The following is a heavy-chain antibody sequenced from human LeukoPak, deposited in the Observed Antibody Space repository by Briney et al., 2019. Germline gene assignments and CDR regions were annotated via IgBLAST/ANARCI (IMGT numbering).Heavy chain of an antibody. J-gene: IGHJ6*02. CDR3: ARVPSRPLSSTNESYYYYYYGMDV. V-gene: IGHV4-59*01. CDR1: GGSISSYY. CDR2: IYYSGST. D-gene: IGHD2-2*01. Sequence: SETLSLTCTVSGGSISSYYWSWIRQPPGKGLEWIGYIYYSGSTNYNPSLKSRVTISVDTSKNQFSLKLSSVTAADTAVYYCARVPSRPLSSTNESYYYYYYGMDVWGQGTTVTVSS.